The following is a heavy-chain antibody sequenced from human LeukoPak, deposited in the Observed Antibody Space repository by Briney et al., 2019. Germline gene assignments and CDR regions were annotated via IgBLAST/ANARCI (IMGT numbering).Heavy chain of an antibody. J-gene: IGHJ4*02. CDR3: AKETKYPRGWLTIDY. CDR2: IVGSGNSA. V-gene: IGHV3-23*01. D-gene: IGHD6-19*01. CDR1: GFSFSSYG. Sequence: GGSLRLSCTASGFSFSSYGMSWVRQPPGKGLEWVSGIVGSGNSAYYADSVKGRFTLSRDSSKNTLHLQMNSLRVEDTAVYYCAKETKYPRGWLTIDYWGQGTLVTVSS.